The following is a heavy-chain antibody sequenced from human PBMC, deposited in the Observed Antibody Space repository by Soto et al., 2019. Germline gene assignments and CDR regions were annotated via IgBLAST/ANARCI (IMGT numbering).Heavy chain of an antibody. CDR2: IYPGDSDT. CDR1: GYSFTSYW. D-gene: IGHD5-12*01. Sequence: GESLKISCKGSGYSFTSYWIGWVRQMPGKGLEWMGIIYPGDSDTRYSPSFQGQVTISADKSISTAYLQWSSLKASDTAMYYCARLPQGWMATITVPFDIWGQGTMVTVSS. V-gene: IGHV5-51*01. J-gene: IGHJ3*02. CDR3: ARLPQGWMATITVPFDI.